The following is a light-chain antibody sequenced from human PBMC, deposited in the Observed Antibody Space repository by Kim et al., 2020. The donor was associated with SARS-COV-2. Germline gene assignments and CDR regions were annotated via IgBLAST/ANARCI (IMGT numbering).Light chain of an antibody. CDR1: QSIGNW. CDR2: ATS. CDR3: QQDYSLPPT. V-gene: IGKV1-12*01. J-gene: IGKJ4*01. Sequence: ASLGDSVTITCRASQSIGNWVAWYQQKPGKAPSLLVYATSSLERGVPSRFSVRGSGILFTLTISSLQPEDVATYLCQQDYSLPPTFGGGTKVDIK.